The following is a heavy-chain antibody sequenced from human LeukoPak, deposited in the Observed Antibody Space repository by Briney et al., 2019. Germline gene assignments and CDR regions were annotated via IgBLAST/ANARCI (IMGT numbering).Heavy chain of an antibody. J-gene: IGHJ4*02. CDR1: GGSISSSSYY. Sequence: TPSETLSLTCTVSGGSISSSSYYWGWIRQPPGKGLEWIGSIYYSGSTYYNPSLKSRVTVSVDTSKNQFSLKLSSVTAADTAVYYCARKGGTIFGVARPQPLDYWGQGTLVTVSS. CDR3: ARKGGTIFGVARPQPLDY. V-gene: IGHV4-39*07. D-gene: IGHD3-3*01. CDR2: IYYSGST.